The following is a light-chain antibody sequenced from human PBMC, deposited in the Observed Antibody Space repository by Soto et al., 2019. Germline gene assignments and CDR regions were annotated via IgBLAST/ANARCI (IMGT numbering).Light chain of an antibody. V-gene: IGKV3-15*01. J-gene: IGKJ2*01. CDR2: GTS. Sequence: EIVMTQSPVALSVSPGESAALSCRASQSVGRNFAWYQQRPGQAPRVLIYGTSTRATGVPARFSGSGSGTDFTLTISSLQYEDFAVNYCQQYNKWQYTFGQGTRLEIK. CDR3: QQYNKWQYT. CDR1: QSVGRN.